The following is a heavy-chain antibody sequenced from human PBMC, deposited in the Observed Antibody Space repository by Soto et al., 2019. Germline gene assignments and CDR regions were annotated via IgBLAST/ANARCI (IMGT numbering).Heavy chain of an antibody. CDR1: GGSISSSSYY. J-gene: IGHJ4*02. Sequence: SETLSLTCTVSGGSISSSSYYWGWIRQPPGKGLEWIGSIYYSGSTYYNPSLKSRVTISVDTSKNQFSLKLSSVTAADTFLYYCASSITIFGVFSFDYWGEGTLVTVS. V-gene: IGHV4-39*01. CDR3: ASSITIFGVFSFDY. D-gene: IGHD3-3*01. CDR2: IYYSGST.